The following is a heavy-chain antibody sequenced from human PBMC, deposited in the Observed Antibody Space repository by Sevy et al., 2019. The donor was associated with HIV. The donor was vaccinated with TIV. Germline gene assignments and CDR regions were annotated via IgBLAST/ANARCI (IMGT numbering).Heavy chain of an antibody. CDR3: VKAPNDYDNSGWAGLEV. CDR2: ISYDGNLK. CDR1: GFTFSAFS. D-gene: IGHD3-22*01. V-gene: IGHV3-30*04. Sequence: GGSLRLSCAASGFTFSAFSMHWVRQAPGKGLEWVALISYDGNLKYYADSAKGRFTISRDNSKNTLYLQMNSLRPEDTAVYYCVKAPNDYDNSGWAGLEVWGQGTTVTVSS. J-gene: IGHJ6*02.